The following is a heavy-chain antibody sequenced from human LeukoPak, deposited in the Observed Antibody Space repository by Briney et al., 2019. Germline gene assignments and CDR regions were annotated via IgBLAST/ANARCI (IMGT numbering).Heavy chain of an antibody. Sequence: GASVKVSCMASGYTFTNFGVSWVRQAPGQGLEWMGWISAYNGNTDFAQKFQGRVTLTIETSTATAYMDLRSLKSDDTAVYYCARDRYSGAYSFDYWGHGTLVTVSS. CDR2: ISAYNGNT. CDR3: ARDRYSGAYSFDY. D-gene: IGHD5-12*01. J-gene: IGHJ4*01. CDR1: GYTFTNFG. V-gene: IGHV1-18*01.